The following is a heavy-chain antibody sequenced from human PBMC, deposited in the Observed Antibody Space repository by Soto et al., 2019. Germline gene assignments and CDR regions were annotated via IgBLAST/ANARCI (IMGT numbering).Heavy chain of an antibody. Sequence: EVQLLESGGGLVQPGGSLRLSCAASGFTFGSYVMSWVRQAPGKGLEWVSLISGTGDSSEYANSVKGRFTISRDYSKTTGSLQMNSMRAEDTAIYFCAKDNGNYGSGSFSHWGQGTLVTVSS. CDR2: ISGTGDSS. J-gene: IGHJ4*02. CDR1: GFTFGSYV. D-gene: IGHD3-10*01. V-gene: IGHV3-23*01. CDR3: AKDNGNYGSGSFSH.